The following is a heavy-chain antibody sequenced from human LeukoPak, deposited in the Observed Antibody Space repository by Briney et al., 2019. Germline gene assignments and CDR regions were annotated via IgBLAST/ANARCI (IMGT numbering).Heavy chain of an antibody. CDR1: GFSFSNYW. J-gene: IGHJ5*02. CDR2: INSDGSST. Sequence: GGSLRLSCAASGFSFSNYWMHWVRQAPGKGLVWVSRINSDGSSTTYADSVKGRFTISRDNAKNTLYLQMNSLRTEDTAVYYCARDGVEFYNWFDPWGQGTLVTVSS. CDR3: ARDGVEFYNWFDP. D-gene: IGHD2-21*01. V-gene: IGHV3-74*01.